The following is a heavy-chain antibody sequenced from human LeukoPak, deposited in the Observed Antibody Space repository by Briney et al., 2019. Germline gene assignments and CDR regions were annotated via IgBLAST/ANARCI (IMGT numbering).Heavy chain of an antibody. J-gene: IGHJ4*02. Sequence: PGGSLRLSCAASGFTFSSSAMSWVRQAPGKGLEWVSAISGAGGSTHYADSVRGRFTLSRENSKNTLYLQINSLRAERTAVHYCAKGRGYSSSWPPTDFDYWGQGTLVTVSS. CDR3: AKGRGYSSSWPPTDFDY. V-gene: IGHV3-23*01. D-gene: IGHD6-13*01. CDR2: ISGAGGST. CDR1: GFTFSSSA.